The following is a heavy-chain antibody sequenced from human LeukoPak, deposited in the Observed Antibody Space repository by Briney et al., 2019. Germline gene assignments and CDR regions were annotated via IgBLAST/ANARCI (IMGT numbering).Heavy chain of an antibody. CDR2: ISSSSSYI. CDR1: GLTFSTYT. D-gene: IGHD6-13*01. V-gene: IGHV3-21*01. CDR3: ARASGAAAFL. Sequence: AGGSLRLSRAASGLTFSTYTMNWVRQAPGKGLEWVSSISSSSSYIYYADSVKGRFTISRDNAKNSLYLQMNSLRAEDTAVYYCARASGAAAFLWGQGTLVTVSS. J-gene: IGHJ4*02.